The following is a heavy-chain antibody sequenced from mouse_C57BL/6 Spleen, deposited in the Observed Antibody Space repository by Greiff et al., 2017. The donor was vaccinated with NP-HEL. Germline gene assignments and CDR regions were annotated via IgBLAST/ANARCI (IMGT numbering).Heavy chain of an antibody. V-gene: IGHV1-26*01. D-gene: IGHD2-1*01. CDR3: ARGLPGGDY. CDR1: GYTFTDYY. Sequence: VQLQQSGPELVKPGASVKISCKASGYTFTDYYMNWVKQSHGKSLEWIGDINPNNGGTSYNQKFKGKATLTVDKSSSTAYMELRSLTSEDSAVYYCARGLPGGDYWGQGTTLTVSS. J-gene: IGHJ2*01. CDR2: INPNNGGT.